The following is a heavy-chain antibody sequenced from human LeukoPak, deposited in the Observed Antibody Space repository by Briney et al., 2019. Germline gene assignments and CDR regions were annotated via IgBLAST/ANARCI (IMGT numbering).Heavy chain of an antibody. CDR2: ISSSSSTI. Sequence: GGSLRLSCAASGFTFSDYYMSWIRQAPGKGLEWVSYISSSSSTIYYADSVKGRFTISRDNAKNSLYLQMNSLRAEDTAVYYCARDTVGATTSFDYWGQGTLVTVSS. J-gene: IGHJ4*02. CDR1: GFTFSDYY. V-gene: IGHV3-11*04. CDR3: ARDTVGATTSFDY. D-gene: IGHD1-26*01.